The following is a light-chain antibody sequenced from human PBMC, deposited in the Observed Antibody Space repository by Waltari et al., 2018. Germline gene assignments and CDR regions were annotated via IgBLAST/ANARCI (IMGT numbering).Light chain of an antibody. V-gene: IGLV3-21*04. J-gene: IGLJ2*01. CDR1: NIGSKR. CDR3: LVWHSTTDHHGV. Sequence: SYVVTQSPSVSVAPGETARITCGGDNIGSKRVHWYQQRPGQATVLVISYDSDRPSGIPERFSGSNSGNTATLTISWVEADDEADYYCLVWHSTTDHHGVFGGGTKLTVL. CDR2: YDS.